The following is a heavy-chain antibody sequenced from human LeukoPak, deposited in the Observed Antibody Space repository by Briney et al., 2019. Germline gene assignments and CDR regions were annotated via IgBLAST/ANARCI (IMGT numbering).Heavy chain of an antibody. CDR2: IYYSGAT. CDR1: GGSVSSDSDY. D-gene: IGHD3-16*01. CDR3: ASRRLKGAFDI. J-gene: IGHJ3*02. Sequence: SETLSLTCTVSGGSVSSDSDYWSVIRQPPGKGLGWIAYIYYSGATNYNPSLKSRVTILIDTSKNQFSLKLSSVTAADTAVYYCASRRLKGAFDIWGQGTMVTVSS. V-gene: IGHV4-61*01.